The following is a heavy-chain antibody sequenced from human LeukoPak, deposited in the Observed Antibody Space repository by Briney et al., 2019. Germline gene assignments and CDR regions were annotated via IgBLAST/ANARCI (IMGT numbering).Heavy chain of an antibody. CDR2: ISNSGSDA. Sequence: KPGGSLRLSCVASRFTFSDYYMSWIRQAPGKGLEWVSYISNSGSDANYADSVKGRFTISRDNARNSLYLQLNSLRVEDTAVYYCARVGGATAVTMYFEYWGQGTLVTVSS. CDR3: ARVGGATAVTMYFEY. V-gene: IGHV3-11*05. CDR1: RFTFSDYY. D-gene: IGHD1-26*01. J-gene: IGHJ4*02.